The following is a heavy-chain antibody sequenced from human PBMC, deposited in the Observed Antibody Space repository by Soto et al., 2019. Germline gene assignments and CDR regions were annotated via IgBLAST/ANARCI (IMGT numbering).Heavy chain of an antibody. CDR1: GGSISSGDYY. Sequence: PSETLSLTCTVSGGSISSGDYYWSWIRQPPGKGLEWIGYIYYSGSTYYNPSLKSRVTISVDTSKNQFSLKLSSVTAADTAVYYCARHVYCSGGSCYSGIFWFDPWGQGTLVTVSS. J-gene: IGHJ5*02. V-gene: IGHV4-30-4*01. CDR2: IYYSGST. D-gene: IGHD2-15*01. CDR3: ARHVYCSGGSCYSGIFWFDP.